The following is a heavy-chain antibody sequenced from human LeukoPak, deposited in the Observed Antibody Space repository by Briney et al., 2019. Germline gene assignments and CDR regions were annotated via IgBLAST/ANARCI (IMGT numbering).Heavy chain of an antibody. Sequence: GASVKVSCKALGYTFIGYYIHWVRQAPGQGLEWMGWINPDSAGTKYAQKFQGRVTMTRDTSISTAYMELSRLRSDDTAVYYCARDVFSRYYYDSSGSPPYGMDVWGQGTTVTVSS. V-gene: IGHV1-2*02. J-gene: IGHJ6*02. D-gene: IGHD3-22*01. CDR3: ARDVFSRYYYDSSGSPPYGMDV. CDR1: GYTFIGYY. CDR2: INPDSAGT.